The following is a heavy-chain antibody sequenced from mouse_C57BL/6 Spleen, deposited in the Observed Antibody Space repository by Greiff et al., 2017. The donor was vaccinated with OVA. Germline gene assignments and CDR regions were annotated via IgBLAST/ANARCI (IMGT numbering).Heavy chain of an antibody. CDR1: GFTFSSYT. Sequence: EVKLQESGGGLVKPGGSLKLSCAASGFTFSSYTMSWVRPTPEKRLEWVATISGGGGNTYYPDSVKGRFTISRDNAKNTLYLQMSSLRSEDTALYYCARTGGSSLYYFDYWGQGTTLTVSS. D-gene: IGHD1-1*01. J-gene: IGHJ2*01. CDR2: ISGGGGNT. CDR3: ARTGGSSLYYFDY. V-gene: IGHV5-9*01.